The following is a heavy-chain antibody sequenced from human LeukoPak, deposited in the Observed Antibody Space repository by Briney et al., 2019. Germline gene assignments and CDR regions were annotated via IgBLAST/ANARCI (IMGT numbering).Heavy chain of an antibody. CDR2: IYYRGST. CDR1: GGSISSYY. D-gene: IGHD4-17*01. CDR3: GRLYGDYLRPIDS. V-gene: IGHV4-59*08. Sequence: SETLSLTCTVSGGSISSYYWSWIRQPPGKGLEWLGYIYYRGSTNYNPSLKSRVTISIDTSKNQFSLKVNSVTAADTAVYYCGRLYGDYLRPIDSWGQGTLVTVSS. J-gene: IGHJ4*02.